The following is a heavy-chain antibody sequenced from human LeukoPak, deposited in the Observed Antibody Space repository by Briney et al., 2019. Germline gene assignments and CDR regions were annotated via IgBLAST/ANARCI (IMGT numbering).Heavy chain of an antibody. CDR3: ARSTVLYGMDV. D-gene: IGHD2/OR15-2a*01. J-gene: IGHJ6*02. V-gene: IGHV4-59*01. CDR2: IYYSGST. Sequence: SETLSLTCAVSGGSINNYYWTWIRQPPGKGLEWIGYIYYSGSTNYNPSLKSRVTISVDTSKNQFSLKLSSVTAADTAVYYCARSTVLYGMDVWGQGTTVTVSS. CDR1: GGSINNYY.